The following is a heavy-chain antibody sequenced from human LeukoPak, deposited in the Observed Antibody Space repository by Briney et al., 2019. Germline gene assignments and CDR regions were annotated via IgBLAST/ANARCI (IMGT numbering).Heavy chain of an antibody. J-gene: IGHJ3*02. Sequence: GRSLRLSCAASGFTFSSYAMHWVRQAPGKGLEWVAFIRYDGSNKYYADSVKGRFTISRDNSKNTLYLQMNSLRAEDTAVYYCAKAPVYGDWAFDIWGQGTMVTVSS. D-gene: IGHD4-17*01. V-gene: IGHV3-30*02. CDR1: GFTFSSYA. CDR2: IRYDGSNK. CDR3: AKAPVYGDWAFDI.